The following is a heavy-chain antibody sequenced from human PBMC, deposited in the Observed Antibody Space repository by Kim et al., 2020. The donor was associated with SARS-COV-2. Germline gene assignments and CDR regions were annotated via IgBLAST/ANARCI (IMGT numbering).Heavy chain of an antibody. CDR2: IIPDVGYA. V-gene: IGHV1-69*02. Sequence: SVKVSCKASGGTFSNTPISWVRQAPGQGPEWMGRIIPDVGYANYAQEFQGRVKITSDKSTNTAYMELNSLTSDDTAVYYCASVRETDMVTVWFDPWGQG. CDR3: ASVRETDMVTVWFDP. CDR1: GGTFSNTP. J-gene: IGHJ5*02. D-gene: IGHD5-18*01.